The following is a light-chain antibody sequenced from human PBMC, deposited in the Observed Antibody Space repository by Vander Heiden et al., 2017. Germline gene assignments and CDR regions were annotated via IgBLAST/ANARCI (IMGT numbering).Light chain of an antibody. CDR2: EVR. CDR3: SSYTSSSPWV. Sequence: QSALTQPASVSGSPGQSITLSCSGPSSDVGGYNYGSWYQQHPGKAPKLMIYEVRNRPSGVSKRFSGSKSGNTASRTISGLQAEDEADYYCSSYTSSSPWVFGGGTKLTVL. CDR1: SSDVGGYNY. J-gene: IGLJ3*02. V-gene: IGLV2-14*01.